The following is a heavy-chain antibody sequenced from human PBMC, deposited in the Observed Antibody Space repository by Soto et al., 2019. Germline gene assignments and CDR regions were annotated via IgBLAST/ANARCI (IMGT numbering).Heavy chain of an antibody. CDR2: ISSNGGST. CDR3: ARGSNGYHFDY. Sequence: PGGSLRLSCAASGFTFSSYAMHWVRQAPGKGLEYVSVISSNGGSTDYADSVKGRFTISRDNSKNTLYLQMGSLRAEDMAMYYCARGSNGYHFDYWGQGTLVTVSS. V-gene: IGHV3-64*02. J-gene: IGHJ4*02. CDR1: GFTFSSYA. D-gene: IGHD1-1*01.